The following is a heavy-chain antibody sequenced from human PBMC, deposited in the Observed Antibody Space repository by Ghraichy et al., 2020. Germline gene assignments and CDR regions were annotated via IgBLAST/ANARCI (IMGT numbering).Heavy chain of an antibody. CDR1: GFTFSDYY. Sequence: GESLNISCAASGFTFSDYYMSWIRQAPGKGLEWVSYISSSGSTIYYADSVKGRFTISRDNAKNSLYLQMNSLRAEDTAVYYCARDAYEVIMRGYFDYWGQGTLVTVSS. D-gene: IGHD3-3*01. CDR3: ARDAYEVIMRGYFDY. V-gene: IGHV3-11*01. J-gene: IGHJ4*02. CDR2: ISSSGSTI.